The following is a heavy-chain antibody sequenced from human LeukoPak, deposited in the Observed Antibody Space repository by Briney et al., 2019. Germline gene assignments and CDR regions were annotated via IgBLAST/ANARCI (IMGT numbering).Heavy chain of an antibody. V-gene: IGHV1-2*02. D-gene: IGHD6-19*01. CDR3: AKIDISGLYYFDY. CDR1: GYTFTDYH. CDR2: VNPNTGDT. J-gene: IGHJ4*02. Sequence: ASVKVSCKASGYTFTDYHIHWVRQAPGQWLEWVGWVNPNTGDTNYAQKFQGRVTMTRDTSISTAYMELSRLRSDDTAVYYCAKIDISGLYYFDYWGQGTLVTVSS.